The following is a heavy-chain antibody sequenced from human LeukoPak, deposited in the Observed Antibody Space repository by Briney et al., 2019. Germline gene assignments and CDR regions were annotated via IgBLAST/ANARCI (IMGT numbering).Heavy chain of an antibody. J-gene: IGHJ3*02. V-gene: IGHV3-11*04. CDR2: ISSSGSTI. CDR3: ARDGGSYSSGWYDYDAFDI. D-gene: IGHD6-19*01. Sequence: GGSLRLSCAASGFTFSDYYMSWIRQAPGKGLEWVSYISSSGSTIYYADSVKGRFTISRDNAKNSLYLQMNSLRAQDTAVYYCARDGGSYSSGWYDYDAFDIWGQGTMVTVSS. CDR1: GFTFSDYY.